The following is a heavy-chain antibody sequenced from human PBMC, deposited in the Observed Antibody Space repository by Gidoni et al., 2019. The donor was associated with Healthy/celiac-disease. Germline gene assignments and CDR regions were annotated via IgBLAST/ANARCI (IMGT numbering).Heavy chain of an antibody. CDR2: INPSGGST. CDR1: GYTFTSYY. CDR3: ARGGGLRVAAAGPYDY. J-gene: IGHJ4*02. D-gene: IGHD6-13*01. V-gene: IGHV1-46*01. Sequence: QVQLVQSGAEVKKPGASVKVSCKASGYTFTSYYIHWVRQATGQGLEWMGIINPSGGSTSYAQKFQGRVTMTRDTSTSTVYMELSSLRSEDTAVYYCARGGGLRVAAAGPYDYWGQGTLVTVSS.